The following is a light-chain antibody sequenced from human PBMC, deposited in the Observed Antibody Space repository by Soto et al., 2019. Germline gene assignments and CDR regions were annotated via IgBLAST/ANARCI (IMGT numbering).Light chain of an antibody. CDR3: QQSYSTLT. V-gene: IGKV1-39*01. CDR2: AAS. CDR1: QSISSY. Sequence: QMTQSPSTPSPSVGARATTPCRASQSISSYLNWYQQKPGKAPKLLIYAASSLQSGVPPRFSGSGSGTDFTLTISSLQPEDFATYYCQQSYSTLTFGQGTRLEIK. J-gene: IGKJ5*01.